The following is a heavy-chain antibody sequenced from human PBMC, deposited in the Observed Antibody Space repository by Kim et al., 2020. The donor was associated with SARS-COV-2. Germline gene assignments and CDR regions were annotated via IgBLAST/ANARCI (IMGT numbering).Heavy chain of an antibody. CDR2: ISAYNGNT. CDR3: ARDGRGYYDILTGYYPDYYGMDV. CDR1: GYTFTSYG. D-gene: IGHD3-9*01. V-gene: IGHV1-18*01. J-gene: IGHJ6*02. Sequence: ASVKVSCKASGYTFTSYGISWVRQAPGQGLEWMGWISAYNGNTNYAQKLQGRVTMTTDTSTSTAYMELRSLRSDDTAVYYCARDGRGYYDILTGYYPDYYGMDVWGQGTPVTVSS.